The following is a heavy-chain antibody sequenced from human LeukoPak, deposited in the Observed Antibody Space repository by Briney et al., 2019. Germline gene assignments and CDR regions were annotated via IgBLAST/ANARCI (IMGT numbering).Heavy chain of an antibody. J-gene: IGHJ4*02. CDR3: ARGGGGLLDY. CDR2: IYYSGTT. D-gene: IGHD3-16*01. Sequence: PSETLSLTCTVSGGSISSYYWSWIRQPPGKGLEWIGYIYYSGTTNYNPSLKSRVTISVDTSKNQFSLKLSSVTAADTAVYYCARGGGGLLDYWGQGTLVTVSS. CDR1: GGSISSYY. V-gene: IGHV4-59*01.